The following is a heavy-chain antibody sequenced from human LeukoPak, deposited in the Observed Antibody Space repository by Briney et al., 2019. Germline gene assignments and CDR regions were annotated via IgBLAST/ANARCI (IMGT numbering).Heavy chain of an antibody. D-gene: IGHD6-19*01. J-gene: IGHJ4*01. CDR2: FDPEDGET. Sequence: ASVKVSCKVSGYTLTELSMHWVRQAPGKGLEWMGGFDPEDGETIYAQKFQGRVTMTRDTSISTAYMELSRLRSDDTAVYYCVRGMAVAGIYLYWGQGTLVTVSS. CDR1: GYTLTELS. CDR3: VRGMAVAGIYLY. V-gene: IGHV1-24*01.